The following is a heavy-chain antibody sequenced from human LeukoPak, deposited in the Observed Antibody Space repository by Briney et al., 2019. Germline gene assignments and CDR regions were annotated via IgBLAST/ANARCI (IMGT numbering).Heavy chain of an antibody. V-gene: IGHV4-59*01. J-gene: IGHJ4*02. CDR3: ARVAGYSSSWYPYYFDY. CDR2: IYYSGST. Sequence: SETLSLTCTVSGGSISSYYWSWIRQPPGKGLEWIGYIYYSGSTNYNPSLKSRVTISVDTSKNQFSLKLSSVTAADTAVYYCARVAGYSSSWYPYYFDYWGQGTLVTVSS. CDR1: GGSISSYY. D-gene: IGHD6-13*01.